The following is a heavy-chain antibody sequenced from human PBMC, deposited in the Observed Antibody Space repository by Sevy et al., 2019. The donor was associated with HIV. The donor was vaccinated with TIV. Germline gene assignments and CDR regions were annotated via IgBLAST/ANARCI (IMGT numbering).Heavy chain of an antibody. Sequence: ASVKVSCKVSADTFTINYIHWVRQAPGQGLEWMGIVDPSGGNASCAQRFQDRVTLIRDTSTSTLYMDLTSLTSEDTAVYYCVRADPSQHFDSWGQGTLVTVSS. CDR1: ADTFTINY. J-gene: IGHJ4*02. CDR2: VDPSGGNA. CDR3: VRADPSQHFDS. V-gene: IGHV1-46*01.